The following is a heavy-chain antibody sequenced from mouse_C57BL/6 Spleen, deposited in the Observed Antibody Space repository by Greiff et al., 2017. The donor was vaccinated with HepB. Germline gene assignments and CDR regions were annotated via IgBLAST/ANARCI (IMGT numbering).Heavy chain of an antibody. CDR2: IYPGDGDT. Sequence: VQLQQSGAELVKPGASVKISCKASGYAFSSYWMNWVKQRPGKGLEWIGQIYPGDGDTNYNGKFKGKATLTADKSSSTAYMQLSSLTSEDSAVYFCARRAVDYYGSSALYYYAMDYWGQGTSVTVSS. V-gene: IGHV1-80*01. CDR3: ARRAVDYYGSSALYYYAMDY. CDR1: GYAFSSYW. J-gene: IGHJ4*01. D-gene: IGHD1-1*01.